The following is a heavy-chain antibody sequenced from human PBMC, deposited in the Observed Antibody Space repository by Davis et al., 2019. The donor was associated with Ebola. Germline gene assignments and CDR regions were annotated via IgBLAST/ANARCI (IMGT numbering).Heavy chain of an antibody. CDR1: GGSFSGYF. V-gene: IGHV4-34*01. CDR2: INHSGST. J-gene: IGHJ5*02. CDR3: ARAYLRIAAAGTRWGWFDP. D-gene: IGHD6-13*01. Sequence: MPGGSLRLSCAVYGGSFSGYFWSWIRQPPGKGLEWLGEINHSGSTNYNPSLKSRVTISLDTSKNQFSLKLSSVTAADTAVYFCARAYLRIAAAGTRWGWFDPWGQGTLVTVSS.